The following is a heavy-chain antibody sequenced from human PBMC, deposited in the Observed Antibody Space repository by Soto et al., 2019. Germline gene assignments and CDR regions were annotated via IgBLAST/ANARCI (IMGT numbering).Heavy chain of an antibody. CDR2: ISSSGSTI. CDR3: ARDGTGDFWSGYYTSFDY. CDR1: GFTFSSYE. J-gene: IGHJ4*02. D-gene: IGHD3-3*01. V-gene: IGHV3-48*03. Sequence: TGGSLRLSCAASGFTFSSYEMNWVRQAPGKGLEWLSYISSSGSTIYYADSVKGRFTISRDNAKNSLYLQMNSLRAEDTAVYYCARDGTGDFWSGYYTSFDYWGQGTLVTVSS.